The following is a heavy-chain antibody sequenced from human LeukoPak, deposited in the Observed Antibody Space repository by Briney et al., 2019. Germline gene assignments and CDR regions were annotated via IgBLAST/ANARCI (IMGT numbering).Heavy chain of an antibody. CDR2: INHSGST. V-gene: IGHV4-34*01. CDR1: GGSFSGYY. D-gene: IGHD3-10*01. CDR3: ARRGGYYGSGSYPLDY. J-gene: IGHJ4*02. Sequence: SETLSLTCAVYGGSFSGYYCSWIRQPPGKGLEWIGEINHSGSTNYNPSLKSRVTITVDTSKNQFSLKLSSVTAADTAVYYCARRGGYYGSGSYPLDYWGQGTLVSVSS.